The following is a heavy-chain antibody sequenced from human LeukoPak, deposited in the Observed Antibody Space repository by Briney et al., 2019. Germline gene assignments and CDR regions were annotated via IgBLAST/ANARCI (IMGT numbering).Heavy chain of an antibody. D-gene: IGHD2-2*01. Sequence: ASVKVSCKASGYTFTDYYMHWVRQAPGQGFEWMGWISPNDGDTNYAQKFQGRVTMTRDTSISTAHMEVSRLRSDDTAVYYCARANFLYCSSTTCLFDYWGQGTLVTVSS. CDR1: GYTFTDYY. CDR2: ISPNDGDT. V-gene: IGHV1-2*02. J-gene: IGHJ4*02. CDR3: ARANFLYCSSTTCLFDY.